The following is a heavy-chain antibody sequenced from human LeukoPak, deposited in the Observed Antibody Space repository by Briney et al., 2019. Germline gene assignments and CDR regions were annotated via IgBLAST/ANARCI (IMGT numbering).Heavy chain of an antibody. CDR3: ARGQYSSSWSKLGMDV. CDR1: GGSFSGYY. D-gene: IGHD6-13*01. Sequence: SGTLSLTCAVYGGSFSGYYWSWIRQPPGKGLEWIGETNHSGSTNYNPSLKSRVTISVDTSKNQFSLKLSSVTAADTAVYYCARGQYSSSWSKLGMDVGGQGTTVTVSS. CDR2: TNHSGST. V-gene: IGHV4-34*01. J-gene: IGHJ6*02.